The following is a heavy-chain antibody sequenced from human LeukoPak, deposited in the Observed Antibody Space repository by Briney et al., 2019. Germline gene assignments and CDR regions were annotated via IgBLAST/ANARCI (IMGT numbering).Heavy chain of an antibody. J-gene: IGHJ4*02. Sequence: ASVKVSCKASGYTFTSYGISWVRQAPGQGLEWMGWISAYNGNTNYAQKLQGRVTMTTDTSTSTAYMELRSLRSEDTAVYYCARDLSPSLGYCSSTSCDRFDYWGQGTLVTVSS. D-gene: IGHD2-2*01. V-gene: IGHV1-18*01. CDR1: GYTFTSYG. CDR2: ISAYNGNT. CDR3: ARDLSPSLGYCSSTSCDRFDY.